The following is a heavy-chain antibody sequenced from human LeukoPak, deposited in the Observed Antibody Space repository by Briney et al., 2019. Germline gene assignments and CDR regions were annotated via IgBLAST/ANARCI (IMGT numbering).Heavy chain of an antibody. CDR2: IYPGDSDT. CDR3: ARRRSSGSQNWFDP. J-gene: IGHJ5*02. CDR1: GYSFTSYW. Sequence: RGESLKISCKGSGYSFTSYWIGWVRQMPGKGLEWLGIIYPGDSDTRYSPSFQGKVTISADKSISTAYRQWSSLKASDTAMYYCARRRSSGSQNWFDPWSQGTLVTVSS. V-gene: IGHV5-51*01. D-gene: IGHD3-22*01.